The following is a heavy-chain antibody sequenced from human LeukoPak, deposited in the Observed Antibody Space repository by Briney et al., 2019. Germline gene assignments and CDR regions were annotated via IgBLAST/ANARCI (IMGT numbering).Heavy chain of an antibody. D-gene: IGHD6-19*01. CDR2: IYDSGST. V-gene: IGHV4-59*01. CDR1: GGSISSYY. J-gene: IGHJ4*02. Sequence: SETLSLTCTVSGGSISSYYWSWIRQPPGKGLEWIGYIYDSGSTNYNPSLKSRVTISADTSKNQFSLNLSSVTAADTAVYYCAGGSGWPHFDYWGQGALVTVSS. CDR3: AGGSGWPHFDY.